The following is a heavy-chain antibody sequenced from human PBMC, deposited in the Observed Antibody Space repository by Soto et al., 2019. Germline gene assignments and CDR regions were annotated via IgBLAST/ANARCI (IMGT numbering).Heavy chain of an antibody. D-gene: IGHD3-22*01. CDR2: ISGSGGST. Sequence: GGSLRLSCAASGFTFSSYAMSWVRQAPGKGLEWVSAISGSGGSTYYADSVKGRFTISRDNSKNTLYLQMNSLRAEDTAVYYCAKTVDYYDSSGYHDPFDYWGQGTLVTVSS. CDR3: AKTVDYYDSSGYHDPFDY. CDR1: GFTFSSYA. V-gene: IGHV3-23*01. J-gene: IGHJ4*02.